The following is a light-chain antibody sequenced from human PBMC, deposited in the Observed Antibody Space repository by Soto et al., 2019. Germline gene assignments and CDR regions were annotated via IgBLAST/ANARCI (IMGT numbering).Light chain of an antibody. CDR1: QSISSSY. Sequence: ETVLTQSPGTLSLSPGERATLSCRDSQSISSSYLAWYKQKPGHAPRLLIYGTSNRATSIPDRFSARGSGTAFTLPNSRLLPYAFSTYSSHPLSRPLFPFFT. CDR2: GTS. CDR3: HPLSRPLFPFFT. J-gene: IGKJ3*01. V-gene: IGKV3-20*01.